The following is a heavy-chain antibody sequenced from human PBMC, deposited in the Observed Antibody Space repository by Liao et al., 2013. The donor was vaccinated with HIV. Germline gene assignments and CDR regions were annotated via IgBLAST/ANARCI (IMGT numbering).Heavy chain of an antibody. CDR1: GGPVSSYY. J-gene: IGHJ3*01. V-gene: IGHV4-4*07. D-gene: IGHD1-14*01. CDR2: IFSSGIT. CDR3: ARGRNTFDV. Sequence: QVQLQESGSGLVKPSETLSLTCTVSGGPVSSYYWTWIRQPAGKGLEWIGRIFSSGITAYNPSFKSRLSMSVDTSKNQFSLRLTSVTAADTAVYFCARGRNTFDVWGQGTMVTVSS.